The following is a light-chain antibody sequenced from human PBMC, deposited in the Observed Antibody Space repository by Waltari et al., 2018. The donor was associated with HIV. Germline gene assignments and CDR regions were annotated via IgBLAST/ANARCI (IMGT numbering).Light chain of an antibody. CDR3: SSYTNSSTLEV. CDR1: SSAVGGCNT. J-gene: IGLJ1*01. CDR2: YVS. V-gene: IGLV2-14*03. Sequence: QSALTQPAFVSGSPGQSLTIPCIDTSSAVGGCNTVYCYQQHPGKAPTLMIYYVSNRPSGVSGRFSGSKSGNTASLTISGLQAEDEADYYCSSYTNSSTLEVFGTGTKVTVL.